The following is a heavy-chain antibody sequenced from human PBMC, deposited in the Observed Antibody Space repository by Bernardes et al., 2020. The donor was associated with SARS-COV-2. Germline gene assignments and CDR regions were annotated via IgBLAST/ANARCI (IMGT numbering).Heavy chain of an antibody. J-gene: IGHJ6*02. Sequence: SQTLSLTCAISGDSVSSNSAVWPWIRQSPSRGLEWLGRTSYRSKWNYDYAVSVKSRITISPDTSKNQFSLELTSVTPEDTAVYYCARGANYAMGVWGQGTTVTVSS. V-gene: IGHV6-1*01. CDR2: TSYRSKWNY. CDR3: ARGANYAMGV. CDR1: GDSVSSNSAV.